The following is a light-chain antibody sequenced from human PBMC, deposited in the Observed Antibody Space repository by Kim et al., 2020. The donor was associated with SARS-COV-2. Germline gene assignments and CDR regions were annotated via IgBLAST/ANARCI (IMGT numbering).Light chain of an antibody. J-gene: IGKJ4*01. V-gene: IGKV3-11*01. CDR1: QSVNSN. CDR3: QQRSAWPLT. Sequence: EIVLTQSPATLSLSPGERATLSCRASQSVNSNLVWYQQKPGQAPSLLIYDASNRATGIPARFSGSGSGTDFTLTISSLEPEDFAVYYCQQRSAWPLTFGGGTKVDIK. CDR2: DAS.